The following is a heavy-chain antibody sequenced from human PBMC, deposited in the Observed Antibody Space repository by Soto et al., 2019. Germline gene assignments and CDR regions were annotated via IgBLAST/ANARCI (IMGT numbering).Heavy chain of an antibody. CDR3: ARGATGRLDY. D-gene: IGHD1-1*01. CDR2: MNPNSGNT. J-gene: IGHJ4*02. Sequence: ASVKVSCKASGDTFSFYSINWVRQATGQGLEWMGWMNPNSGNTGYAQKFQGRVTITRDTSASTAYMELSSLRSEDTAVYYCARGATGRLDYWGQGTLVT. V-gene: IGHV1-8*03. CDR1: GDTFSFYS.